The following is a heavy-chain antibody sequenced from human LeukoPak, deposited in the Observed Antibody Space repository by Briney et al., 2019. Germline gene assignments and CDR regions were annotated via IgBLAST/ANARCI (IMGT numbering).Heavy chain of an antibody. J-gene: IGHJ4*02. CDR1: GGTFNSYA. V-gene: IGHV1-69*05. CDR3: AADGTD. Sequence: ASVKVSCKASGGTFNSYAINWVRQAPGQGLEWMGGIIPRLGTTKYIEKFQGRITTTTDESTTTAYMELTSLRSEDTAVYYCAADGTDWGQGTLVTVSS. CDR2: IIPRLGTT.